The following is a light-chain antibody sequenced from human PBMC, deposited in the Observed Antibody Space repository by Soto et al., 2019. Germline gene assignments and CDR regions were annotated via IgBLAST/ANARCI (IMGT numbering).Light chain of an antibody. CDR1: QSVSSK. J-gene: IGKJ4*01. CDR2: GTS. V-gene: IGKV3-15*01. Sequence: IVMTQSPATLSVSPGERATLFCRASQSVSSKIAWYQQKAGQAPRLLIYGTSTRATGIPARFSGSGSGTDFTLTISSLQSEDFAVYYCQQYNNWPPLTFGGGTRVEIK. CDR3: QQYNNWPPLT.